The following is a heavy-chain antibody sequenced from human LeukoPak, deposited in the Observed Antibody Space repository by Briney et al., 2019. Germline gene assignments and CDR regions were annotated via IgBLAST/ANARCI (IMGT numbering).Heavy chain of an antibody. J-gene: IGHJ4*02. CDR3: AKDYGADSYGSGSPSR. CDR2: ISGSGGST. CDR1: GFTFSSYA. V-gene: IGHV3-23*01. D-gene: IGHD3-10*01. Sequence: GGSLRLSCAASGFTFSSYAMSRVRQAPGKGLEWVSAISGSGGSTYYADSVKGRFTISRDNSKNTLYLQMNSLRAEDTAVYYCAKDYGADSYGSGSPSRWGQGTLVTVSS.